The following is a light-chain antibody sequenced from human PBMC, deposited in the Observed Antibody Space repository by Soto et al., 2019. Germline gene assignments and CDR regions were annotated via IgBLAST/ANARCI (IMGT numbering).Light chain of an antibody. CDR2: DAP. Sequence: DIQMTQSPSTLSASVGDRVTITCRASQSVNKWLAWYQQKPGRAPNLVIYDAPTLQTSVTSTFSGSGSGTEFTLTVSSLQPDDFRTYYCQQYQSWPYTFGQGTKLEIK. V-gene: IGKV1-5*01. J-gene: IGKJ2*01. CDR3: QQYQSWPYT. CDR1: QSVNKW.